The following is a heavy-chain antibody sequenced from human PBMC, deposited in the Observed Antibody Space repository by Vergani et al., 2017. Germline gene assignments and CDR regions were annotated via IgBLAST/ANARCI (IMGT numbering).Heavy chain of an antibody. D-gene: IGHD1-7*01. CDR2: ISYDGSNK. CDR1: GFTFSSYG. J-gene: IGHJ4*02. V-gene: IGHV3-30*03. CDR3: ARGPITGTTCDY. Sequence: QVQLVESGGGVVQPGRSLRLSCAASGFTFSSYGMHWVRQAPGKGLEWVAVISYDGSNKYYADSVKGRFTISRDNSKNTLYLQMNSLRAEDTAVYYCARGPITGTTCDYWGQGTLVTVSS.